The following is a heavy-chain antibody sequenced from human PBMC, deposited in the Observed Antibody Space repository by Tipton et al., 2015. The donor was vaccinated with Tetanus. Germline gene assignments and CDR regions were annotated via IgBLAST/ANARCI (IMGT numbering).Heavy chain of an antibody. Sequence: SLRLSCAASGFTFSSYWMHWVRQAPGKGLVWVSRINSDGSSTSYADSVKGRFTISRDNAKNTLYLQMNSLRAEDTAVYYCARVYYDSSGRLGPWGQGTLVTVSS. CDR2: INSDGSST. CDR3: ARVYYDSSGRLGP. J-gene: IGHJ5*02. D-gene: IGHD3-22*01. CDR1: GFTFSSYW. V-gene: IGHV3-74*01.